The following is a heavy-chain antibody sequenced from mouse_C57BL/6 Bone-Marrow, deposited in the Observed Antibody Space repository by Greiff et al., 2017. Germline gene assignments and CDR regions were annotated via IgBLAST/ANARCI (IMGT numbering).Heavy chain of an antibody. J-gene: IGHJ1*03. V-gene: IGHV1-85*01. CDR3: AREYGSSCWYFDV. CDR2: IYPKDGST. D-gene: IGHD1-1*01. Sequence: VQLQESGPELVKPGASVKLSCKASGYTFTSYDINWVKQRPGQGLEWIGWIYPKDGSTKYNEKFKGKATLTVATSSSTAYMELHSLTSEDSAVEFCAREYGSSCWYFDVWGTGTTVTVSS. CDR1: GYTFTSYD.